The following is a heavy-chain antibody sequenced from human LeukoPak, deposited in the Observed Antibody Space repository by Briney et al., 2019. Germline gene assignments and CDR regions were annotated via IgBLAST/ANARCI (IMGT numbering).Heavy chain of an antibody. CDR2: INPSGGST. CDR1: GYTFTSYY. J-gene: IGHJ5*02. CDR3: VPADNKYNWFDP. Sequence: ASVKVSCRASGYTFTSYYMHWVRQAPGQGLEWMGIINPSGGSTSYAQKFQGRVTMTRDMSTSTVYMELSSLRSEDTAVYYCVPADNKYNWFDPWGQGTLVTVSS. D-gene: IGHD1-14*01. V-gene: IGHV1-46*01.